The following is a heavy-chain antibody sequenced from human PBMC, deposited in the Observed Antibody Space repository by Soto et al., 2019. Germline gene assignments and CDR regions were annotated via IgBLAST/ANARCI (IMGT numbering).Heavy chain of an antibody. CDR1: GFTFSSYS. CDR2: ISSSCSYI. Sequence: GGSLRLSCAASGFTFSSYSMNWVRQAPGKGLEWVSSISSSCSYIYYADSVKGRFTISRDNAKNSLYLQMNSLRAEDTAVYYCAREPSTSWNYYYGMDVWGQGTTVTVSS. CDR3: AREPSTSWNYYYGMDV. J-gene: IGHJ6*02. D-gene: IGHD2-2*01. V-gene: IGHV3-21*01.